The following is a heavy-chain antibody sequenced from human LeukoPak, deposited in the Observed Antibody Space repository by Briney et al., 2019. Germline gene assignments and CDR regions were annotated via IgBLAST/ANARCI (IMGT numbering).Heavy chain of an antibody. Sequence: ASVTVSCTASGYTFTSYGISWVRQAPGQGLEWMGWISAYNGNTNYAQKLQGRVTMTTDTSTSTAYMELRSLRSDDTAVYYCARVRYGAYSFAYWGRGTLVTVFS. V-gene: IGHV1-18*01. CDR3: ARVRYGAYSFAY. CDR1: GYTFTSYG. CDR2: ISAYNGNT. J-gene: IGHJ4*02. D-gene: IGHD4-17*01.